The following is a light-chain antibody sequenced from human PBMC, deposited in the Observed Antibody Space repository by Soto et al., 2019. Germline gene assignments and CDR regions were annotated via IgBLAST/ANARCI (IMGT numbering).Light chain of an antibody. V-gene: IGKV3-15*01. CDR1: QSVSSN. Sequence: EMLMTQSPATLSVSPGDRATLSCRASQSVSSNLAWYQQKPGQAPRLVIYGASTRATAIPARFSGSGSGTEFTLTISSLQSEDFAVYYCQQYADWPPLTFGGGTKVDIK. CDR3: QQYADWPPLT. J-gene: IGKJ4*01. CDR2: GAS.